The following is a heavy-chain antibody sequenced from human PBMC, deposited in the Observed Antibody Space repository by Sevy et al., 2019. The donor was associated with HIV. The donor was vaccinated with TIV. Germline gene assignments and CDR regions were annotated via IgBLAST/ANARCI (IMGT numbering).Heavy chain of an antibody. CDR3: ARGGEGSTYQLPSY. J-gene: IGHJ4*02. CDR1: GFTFSSYA. V-gene: IGHV3-30-3*01. Sequence: GGSLRLSCAASGFTFSSYAMHWVRQAPGKGLEWVAVISYDGSNKYYADSVKGRFTISRDNSKNTLYLQINSLRAEDTAVYYCARGGEGSTYQLPSYWGQGTLVTVSS. D-gene: IGHD2-2*01. CDR2: ISYDGSNK.